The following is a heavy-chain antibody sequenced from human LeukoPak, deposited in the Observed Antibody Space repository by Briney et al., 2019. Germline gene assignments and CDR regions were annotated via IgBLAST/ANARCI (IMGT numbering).Heavy chain of an antibody. J-gene: IGHJ4*02. Sequence: GGSLRLSCSASGFTVNDNYISWVRQAPGKGLEGVSVIYSGGSTKYADFVEARFTISRDNYKNTVYLQMNSRRADDTAVYYCARATLDNWGQGTLVTVSS. CDR1: GFTVNDNY. CDR3: ARATLDN. V-gene: IGHV3-53*01. CDR2: IYSGGST.